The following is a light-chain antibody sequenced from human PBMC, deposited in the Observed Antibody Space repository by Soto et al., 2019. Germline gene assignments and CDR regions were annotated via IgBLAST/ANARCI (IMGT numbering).Light chain of an antibody. CDR1: QSVSSN. J-gene: IGKJ2*01. CDR3: QQYNNWPPYT. CDR2: GAS. Sequence: EIVMTQSPSTLSVSPGERATLSCRASQSVSSNLAWYQQKPGKAPRLLIYGASTRATGIPARFSGSGSGTEFTLTISSLQSEDFAVYYCQQYNNWPPYTFGKGTKLEIK. V-gene: IGKV3-15*01.